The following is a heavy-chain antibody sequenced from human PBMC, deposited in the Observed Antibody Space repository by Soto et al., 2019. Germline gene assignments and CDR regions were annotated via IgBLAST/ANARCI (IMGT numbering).Heavy chain of an antibody. V-gene: IGHV1-46*01. CDR2: INPSGGST. CDR1: GYTLTSYY. D-gene: IGHD3-22*01. Sequence: GASVKVSCKASGYTLTSYYMHWVRQAPGQGLEWMGIINPSGGSTSYAQKFQGRVTMTRDTSTSTVYMELSSLRSEDTAVYYCARVAYYYDSSGYPPDDAFDIWGQGTMVTVSS. CDR3: ARVAYYYDSSGYPPDDAFDI. J-gene: IGHJ3*02.